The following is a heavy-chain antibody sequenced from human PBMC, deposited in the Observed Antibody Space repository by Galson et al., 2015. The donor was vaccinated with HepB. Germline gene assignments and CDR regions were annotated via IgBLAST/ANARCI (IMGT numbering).Heavy chain of an antibody. CDR3: ARDECLEGGDCYDAFDI. CDR2: TYYRSKWYN. V-gene: IGHV6-1*01. CDR1: GDSVSSNSAA. J-gene: IGHJ3*02. Sequence: CAISGDSVSSNSAAWNWIRQSPSRGLEWLGRTYYRSKWYNDYAVSMKSRISINPDTSRNQFSLQLNSVSPEDTAVYYCARDECLEGGDCYDAFDIWGQGTMVTVSS. D-gene: IGHD2-21*01.